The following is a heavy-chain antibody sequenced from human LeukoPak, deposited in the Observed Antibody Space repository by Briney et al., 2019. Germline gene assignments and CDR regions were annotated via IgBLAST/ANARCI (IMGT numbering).Heavy chain of an antibody. CDR2: IKSKTDGGTT. J-gene: IGHJ2*01. CDR1: GFTFSNAW. CDR3: ARAVTTGYFDL. Sequence: GGSLRLSCAASGFTFSNAWMSWVRQAAGKGLEWVGRIKSKTDGGTTDYAAPVKGRFTISRDDSKNTLSLQMNSLRAEDTAVYYCARAVTTGYFDLWGRGTLVTVSS. V-gene: IGHV3-15*01. D-gene: IGHD4-11*01.